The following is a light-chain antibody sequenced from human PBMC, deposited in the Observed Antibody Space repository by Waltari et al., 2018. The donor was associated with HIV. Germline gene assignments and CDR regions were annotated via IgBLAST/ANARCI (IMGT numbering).Light chain of an antibody. V-gene: IGLV2-23*02. Sequence: QSALTPPASVSGSPGQSNTLSCPGTSSDVGSFNLVPWYQQHPGKAPKLMIYEVSKRPSGVSNRFSGSKSGNTASLTISGLQAEDEADYYCCSYAGSSTPVVFGGGTKLTVL. J-gene: IGLJ2*01. CDR1: SSDVGSFNL. CDR3: CSYAGSSTPVV. CDR2: EVS.